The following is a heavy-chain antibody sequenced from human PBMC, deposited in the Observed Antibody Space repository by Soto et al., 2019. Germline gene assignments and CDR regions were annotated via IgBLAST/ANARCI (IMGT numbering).Heavy chain of an antibody. V-gene: IGHV2-5*02. CDR1: GFSLSTSGVG. CDR3: AHSLIPNWGSRGAFDY. Sequence: QITLKESGPTLVKPTQTLTLTCTFSGFSLSTSGVGVGWIRQPPGKALEWLALIYWDDDKRYSPSLKSRLTITKHTSKNQVVRTITNMDPVDTATYYCAHSLIPNWGSRGAFDYWGQGTLVTVSS. CDR2: IYWDDDK. D-gene: IGHD7-27*01. J-gene: IGHJ4*02.